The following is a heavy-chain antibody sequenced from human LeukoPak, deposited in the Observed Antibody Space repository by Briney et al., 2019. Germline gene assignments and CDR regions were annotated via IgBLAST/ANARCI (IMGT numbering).Heavy chain of an antibody. V-gene: IGHV4-4*07. CDR1: GGSISNYY. CDR3: ARGPGGATAEAFDI. J-gene: IGHJ3*02. CDR2: IYTSGSN. Sequence: SETLSLTCTVSGGSISNYYWSWIRQPAGKGLEWIGRIYTSGSNNYNPSLKSRVTMSVDTSKNQFSLKLSSVTAADTAVYYCARGPGGATAEAFDIWGQGTMVTVSS. D-gene: IGHD4/OR15-4a*01.